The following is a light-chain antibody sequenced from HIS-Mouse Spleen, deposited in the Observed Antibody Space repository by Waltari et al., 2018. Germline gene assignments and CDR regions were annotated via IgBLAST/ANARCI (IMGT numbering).Light chain of an antibody. CDR1: SSDFGSYNL. CDR3: CSYAGSSTWV. CDR2: EGS. J-gene: IGLJ3*02. V-gene: IGLV2-23*01. Sequence: QSALTQPASVSGSPGQSITISCTGPSSDFGSYNLVPWYQQHPGKAPKLMIYEGSKRPSGVSNRFSGSKSGNTASLTISGLQAEDEADYYCCSYAGSSTWVFGGGTKLTVL.